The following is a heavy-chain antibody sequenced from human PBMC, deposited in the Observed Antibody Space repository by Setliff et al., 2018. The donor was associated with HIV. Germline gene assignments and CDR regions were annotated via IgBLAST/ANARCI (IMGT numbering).Heavy chain of an antibody. D-gene: IGHD5-12*01. V-gene: IGHV3-74*01. J-gene: IGHJ4*02. CDR3: HSGYDTEEQSYFDY. Sequence: GGSLRLSCAASGFTFDKYWMHWVRQAPGKGLVWVSRVNSDGSSKTYADSVKDRFTISRDNAKNTLYLQMNSLRAEDMGVYYCHSGYDTEEQSYFDYWGQGTLVTVSS. CDR2: VNSDGSSK. CDR1: GFTFDKYW.